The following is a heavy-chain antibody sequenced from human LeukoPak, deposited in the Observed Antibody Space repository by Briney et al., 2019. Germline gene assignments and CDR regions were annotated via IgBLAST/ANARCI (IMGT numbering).Heavy chain of an antibody. D-gene: IGHD3-16*01. CDR1: GFTFNTYA. V-gene: IGHV3-30*14. CDR3: ARWRGWFDP. J-gene: IGHJ5*02. CDR2: ISYDGDNN. Sequence: GGSLRLSCAASGFTFNTYAMHWVRQAPGEGLAWLTSISYDGDNNYYADFVKGRFIIPRDNPKNTLYLQMHSLRLEDTAVYYCARWRGWFDPWGQGTLVTVSS.